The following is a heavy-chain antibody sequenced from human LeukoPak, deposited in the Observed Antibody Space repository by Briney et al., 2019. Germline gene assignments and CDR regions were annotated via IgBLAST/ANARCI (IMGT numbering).Heavy chain of an antibody. CDR1: GGTFSSYA. V-gene: IGHV1-69*04. Sequence: ASVKVSCKASGGTFSSYAISWVRQAPGQGLEWMGRIIPILGIANYAQKFQDRVTMTRDTSTSAVYMELSSLRSEDTAVYYCARDVAVAGTNYYYYGMDVWGQGTTVTVSS. D-gene: IGHD6-19*01. CDR2: IIPILGIA. CDR3: ARDVAVAGTNYYYYGMDV. J-gene: IGHJ6*02.